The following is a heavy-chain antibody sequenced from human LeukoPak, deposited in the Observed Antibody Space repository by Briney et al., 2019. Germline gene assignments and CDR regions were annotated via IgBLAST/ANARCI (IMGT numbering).Heavy chain of an antibody. Sequence: PGGSLRLSCAASGFTFSSYAMSWVRQAPGKGLEWVSAISGSGGSTYYADSVKGRFTISRDNSKNTLYLQMNSLRAEDTAVYYCAKGPTMIVVVIPDYWGQGTLVTVSS. CDR2: ISGSGGST. CDR1: GFTFSSYA. D-gene: IGHD3-22*01. CDR3: AKGPTMIVVVIPDY. V-gene: IGHV3-23*01. J-gene: IGHJ4*02.